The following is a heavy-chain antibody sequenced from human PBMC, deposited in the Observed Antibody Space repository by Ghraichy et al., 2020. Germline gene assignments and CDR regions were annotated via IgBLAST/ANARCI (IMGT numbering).Heavy chain of an antibody. CDR2: ISGSSTYK. D-gene: IGHD6-13*01. CDR3: AVICSSNAGQQGFDY. CDR1: GFTFRTYT. V-gene: IGHV3-21*01. Sequence: GGSLRLSCAASGFTFRTYTMNWVRQAPGKGLEWVSSISGSSTYKYYADSVKGRFTISRDNAKNSLYLQMNSLRAEDTAVYYCAVICSSNAGQQGFDYWGQGTLVTVSS. J-gene: IGHJ4*02.